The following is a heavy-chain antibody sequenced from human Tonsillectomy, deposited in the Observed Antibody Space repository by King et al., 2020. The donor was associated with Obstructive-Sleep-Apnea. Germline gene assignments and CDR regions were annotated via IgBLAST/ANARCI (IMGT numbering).Heavy chain of an antibody. Sequence: QVQLQQWGAGLLKPSETLSLTCAVYGGSFSGYYWSWIRQPPGKGLEWIGEINHSGSTNYNPSLKHRVTISVDTSKNQFSLKLSSVTAADTAVYYCARSRPYYYDSSGYPDQDYWGQGTLVTVSS. J-gene: IGHJ4*02. D-gene: IGHD3-22*01. V-gene: IGHV4-34*01. CDR3: ARSRPYYYDSSGYPDQDY. CDR1: GGSFSGYY. CDR2: INHSGST.